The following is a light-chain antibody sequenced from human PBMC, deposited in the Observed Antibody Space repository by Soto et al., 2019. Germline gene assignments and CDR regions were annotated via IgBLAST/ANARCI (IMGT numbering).Light chain of an antibody. CDR2: EVS. CDR3: SSYTPSNTYV. J-gene: IGLJ1*01. CDR1: SSDVDYYNY. V-gene: IGLV2-14*01. Sequence: QSVLTQPASVSGSPGQSITISCTGTSSDVDYYNYVSWYQQHPGKAPKLMIYEVSNRPSGVSYRFSGSKSGDTASLTISGLQAEDEADYYCSSYTPSNTYVFGTGTKVTVL.